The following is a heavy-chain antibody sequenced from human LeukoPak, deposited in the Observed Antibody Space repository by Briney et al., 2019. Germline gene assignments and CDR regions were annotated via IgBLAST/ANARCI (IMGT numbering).Heavy chain of an antibody. CDR1: GFTFSSYT. J-gene: IGHJ3*02. Sequence: GGSLRLSCAASGFTFSSYTMHWVRQAPGRGLEWVAVISYDEGFEYYADSVKGRFTISRDTSKSTLYLRMNSLRAEDTAVYYCAREGPVEMASGAFDIWGQGTIVTVSS. CDR2: ISYDEGFE. CDR3: AREGPVEMASGAFDI. D-gene: IGHD5-24*01. V-gene: IGHV3-30*04.